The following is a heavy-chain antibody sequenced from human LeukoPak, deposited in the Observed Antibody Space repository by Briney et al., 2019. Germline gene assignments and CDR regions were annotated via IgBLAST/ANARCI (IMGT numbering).Heavy chain of an antibody. Sequence: SETLSLTCTVSGYSISSGYYWGWIRQPPGKGLEWIGSISHSGSTYYNPSLKSRVTIPADTSKNQFSLKLTSVTAADTAVYYCARGQYYYGSGSYAKLDYWGQGTLVTVSS. V-gene: IGHV4-38-2*02. CDR1: GYSISSGYY. CDR3: ARGQYYYGSGSYAKLDY. CDR2: ISHSGST. J-gene: IGHJ4*02. D-gene: IGHD3-10*01.